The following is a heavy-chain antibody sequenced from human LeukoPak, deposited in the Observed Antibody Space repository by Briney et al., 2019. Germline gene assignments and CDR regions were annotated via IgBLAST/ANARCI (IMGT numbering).Heavy chain of an antibody. CDR3: ARGVPNIVVVPAGFDP. J-gene: IGHJ5*02. CDR2: IIPIFGTA. V-gene: IGHV1-69*05. CDR1: GYTFTSYG. D-gene: IGHD2-2*01. Sequence: SVKVSCKASGYTFTSYGISWVRQAPGQGLEWMGGIIPIFGTANYAQKFQGRVTITTDESTSTAYMELSSLRSEDTAVYYCARGVPNIVVVPAGFDPWGQGTLVTVSS.